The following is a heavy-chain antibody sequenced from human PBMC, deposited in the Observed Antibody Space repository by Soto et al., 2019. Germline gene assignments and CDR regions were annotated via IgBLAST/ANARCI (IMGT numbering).Heavy chain of an antibody. CDR2: ISAGGGSP. J-gene: IGHJ5*02. D-gene: IGHD6-6*01. CDR3: VKHAEYQLVSWFDP. Sequence: EVQLLESGGGLVQPGGSLRLSCAASGYSFSTYAMSWVRQAPGKGLEWVSGISAGGGSPFIADSVKGRFIISRDNAKDTLYLQMNSLTGEGTAIYYCVKHAEYQLVSWFDPWGQGTLVTVSS. V-gene: IGHV3-23*01. CDR1: GYSFSTYA.